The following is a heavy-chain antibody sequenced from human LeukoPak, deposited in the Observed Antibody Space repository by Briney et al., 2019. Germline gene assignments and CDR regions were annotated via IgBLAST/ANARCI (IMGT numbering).Heavy chain of an antibody. Sequence: PGGSLRLSCAASGFTFSNAWMSWVRQAPGKGLEWVGRIKSKTDGGTTDYAAPVKGRFTISRDDSKNTLYLQMNSLKTEDTAVYYCTTVDCSSTSCYALGFDWYFDLWGRGTLVTVSS. D-gene: IGHD2-2*01. CDR1: GFTFSNAW. J-gene: IGHJ2*01. CDR3: TTVDCSSTSCYALGFDWYFDL. V-gene: IGHV3-15*01. CDR2: IKSKTDGGTT.